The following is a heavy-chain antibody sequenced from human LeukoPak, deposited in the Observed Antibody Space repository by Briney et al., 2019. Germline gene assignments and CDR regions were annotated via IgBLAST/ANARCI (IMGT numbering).Heavy chain of an antibody. D-gene: IGHD3-10*01. CDR3: ARSYASGPDRYLDV. V-gene: IGHV3-48*04. J-gene: IGHJ6*04. CDR2: INSSSITI. Sequence: GSLRLSCAASGFTFSDYSMNWVRQAPGKGLGWIAYINSSSITIYHADSVKGRFSISRDNAKNSVYLQMNSLRGEDTALYYCARSYASGPDRYLDVWGKGTTVTVSS. CDR1: GFTFSDYS.